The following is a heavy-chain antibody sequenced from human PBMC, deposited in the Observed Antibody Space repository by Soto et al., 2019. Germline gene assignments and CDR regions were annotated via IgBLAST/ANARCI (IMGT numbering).Heavy chain of an antibody. CDR1: EFTFTYAW. D-gene: IGHD3-16*02. Sequence: SLRLSCAASEFTFTYAWMSWVRQAPGKGLEWVGRIKSKTDGGTTDYAAPVKGRFTISRDESQNTLYLQMNSLKTEDTAVYYCTSLYYGHWGQGTLVTVSS. V-gene: IGHV3-15*01. J-gene: IGHJ4*02. CDR3: TSLYYGH. CDR2: IKSKTDGGTT.